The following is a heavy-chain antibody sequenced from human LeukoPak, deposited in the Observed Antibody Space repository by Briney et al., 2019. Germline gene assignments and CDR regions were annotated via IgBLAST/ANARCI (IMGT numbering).Heavy chain of an antibody. J-gene: IGHJ5*01. CDR2: IIPIFGTA. CDR3: ARAAAGISGWFDS. D-gene: IGHD6-13*01. CDR1: GGTFSSYA. Sequence: ASVKVSCKASGGTFSSYAISWVRQAPGQGLEWMGGIIPIFGTANYAQKFQGRVTITADESTSTAYMELSSLRSEDTAVYYCARAAAGISGWFDSWGQGTLVTVSS. V-gene: IGHV1-69*13.